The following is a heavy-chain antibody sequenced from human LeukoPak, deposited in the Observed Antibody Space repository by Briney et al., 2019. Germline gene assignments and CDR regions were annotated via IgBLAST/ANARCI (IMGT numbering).Heavy chain of an antibody. V-gene: IGHV4-39*01. CDR1: GGSISSSSYY. J-gene: IGHJ5*02. Sequence: PSETLSLTCTVSGGSISSSSYYWGWIRQPPGKGLEWIGSIYYSGSTYYNPSLKSRVTISVDTSKNQFSLKLSSVTAADTAVYYCARHDLYCSSTSCLYNWFDPWGQGTLVTVSS. CDR3: ARHDLYCSSTSCLYNWFDP. D-gene: IGHD2-2*01. CDR2: IYYSGST.